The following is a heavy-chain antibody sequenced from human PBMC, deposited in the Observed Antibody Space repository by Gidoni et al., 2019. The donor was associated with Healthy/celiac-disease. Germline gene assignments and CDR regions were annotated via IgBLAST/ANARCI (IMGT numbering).Heavy chain of an antibody. Sequence: QVQLVQSGAEVKKPGASVKVSCTDSGSTFTSYAMHWVRKAPGQRLEWMGWINAGNGNTKYSQKFQGRVTITRETAASTDYMELSSMRSEDTAVYYCARGPPYDYDSSGYYSPFDYWGQGTLVTVSS. CDR2: INAGNGNT. V-gene: IGHV1-3*01. D-gene: IGHD3-22*01. CDR3: ARGPPYDYDSSGYYSPFDY. J-gene: IGHJ4*02. CDR1: GSTFTSYA.